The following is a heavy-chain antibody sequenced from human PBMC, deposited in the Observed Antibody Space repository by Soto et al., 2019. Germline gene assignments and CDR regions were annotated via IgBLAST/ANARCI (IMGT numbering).Heavy chain of an antibody. D-gene: IGHD3-10*01. V-gene: IGHV3-30-3*01. Sequence: QVQLVESGGGVVQPGRSLRLSCAASGFTFSSYAMHWVRQAPGKGLEWVAVISYDGSNKYYADSVKGRFTISRDNSKNTLYLQMNSLRAEDTAVYYCARDTGLVRLVYWGQGTLVTVSS. CDR3: ARDTGLVRLVY. CDR1: GFTFSSYA. CDR2: ISYDGSNK. J-gene: IGHJ4*02.